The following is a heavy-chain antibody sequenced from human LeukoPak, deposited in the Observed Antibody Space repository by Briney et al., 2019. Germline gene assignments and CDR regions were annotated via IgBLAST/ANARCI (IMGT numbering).Heavy chain of an antibody. CDR2: ISPNSGGT. D-gene: IGHD1-26*01. CDR3: AGYSGSYLVLGTFDV. CDR1: GYTFTGYY. Sequence: ASVKVSFKASGYTFTGYYFHWVRQAPGHGLEWMGWISPNSGGTNYAQNFQGRVTMTRDTSISTAYMELSRLRSDDTAVYYCAGYSGSYLVLGTFDVWGQGTMVTVSS. J-gene: IGHJ3*01. V-gene: IGHV1-2*02.